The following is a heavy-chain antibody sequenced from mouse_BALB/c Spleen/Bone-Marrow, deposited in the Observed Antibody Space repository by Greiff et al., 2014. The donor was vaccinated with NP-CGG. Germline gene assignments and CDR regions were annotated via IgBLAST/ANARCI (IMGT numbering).Heavy chain of an antibody. CDR1: GYSFTGYF. J-gene: IGHJ2*01. D-gene: IGHD2-14*01. CDR3: ARCNYRYDGDFDY. Sequence: EVHLVESGPELVKPGASVKISCKASGYSFTGYFMNWVMQSHGKSLEWIGRINPYNGDTFYNQKFKGKATLTVDKSSSAAHMELRSLASEDSAVYYCARCNYRYDGDFDYWGQGTTLTVSS. V-gene: IGHV1-20*02. CDR2: INPYNGDT.